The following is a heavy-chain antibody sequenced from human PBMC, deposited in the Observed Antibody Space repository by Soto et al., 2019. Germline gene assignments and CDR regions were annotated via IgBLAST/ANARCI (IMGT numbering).Heavy chain of an antibody. J-gene: IGHJ6*02. V-gene: IGHV4-39*02. D-gene: IGHD3-16*01. Sequence: QLQLQESGPGLVKPSETLSLTCTVSGGSISSSSYYWGWIRQPPGKGLEWIGSIYYSGSTYYNPALKSRVTISEDTYQHQFSLKLGSVTAADTAVYYCAREGGKGYYYYGMDVWGQGTTVTVSS. CDR2: IYYSGST. CDR1: GGSISSSSYY. CDR3: AREGGKGYYYYGMDV.